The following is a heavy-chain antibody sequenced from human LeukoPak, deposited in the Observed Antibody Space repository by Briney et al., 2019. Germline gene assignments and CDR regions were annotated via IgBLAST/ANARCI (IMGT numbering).Heavy chain of an antibody. Sequence: SETLSLTCTVSGGSISSYYWSWIRQPPGKELEWIGYIYYSGSTNYNPSLKSRVTISVDTSKNQFSLKLSSVTAADTAVYYCARDQGIIAVAGSAYYYGMDVWGQGTTVTVSS. V-gene: IGHV4-59*01. CDR3: ARDQGIIAVAGSAYYYGMDV. CDR2: IYYSGST. J-gene: IGHJ6*02. CDR1: GGSISSYY. D-gene: IGHD6-19*01.